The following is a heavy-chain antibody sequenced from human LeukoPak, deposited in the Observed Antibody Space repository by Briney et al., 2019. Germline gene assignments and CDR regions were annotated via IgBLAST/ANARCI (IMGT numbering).Heavy chain of an antibody. V-gene: IGHV3-48*01. Sequence: GGSLRLSCAASGFTFSSYSMNWVRQAPGKGLEWVSYISSSSSTIYYADSVKGRFTISRDNSKNTPYLQMNSLRAEDTAVYYCARYDGGSGPFDYWGQGTLVTVSS. CDR1: GFTFSSYS. CDR2: ISSSSSTI. CDR3: ARYDGGSGPFDY. D-gene: IGHD3-10*01. J-gene: IGHJ4*02.